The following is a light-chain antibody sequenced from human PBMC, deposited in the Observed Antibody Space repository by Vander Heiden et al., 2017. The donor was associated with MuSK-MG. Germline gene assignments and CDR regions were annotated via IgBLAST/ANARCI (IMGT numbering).Light chain of an antibody. CDR2: GNS. CDR1: SSNIGAGYD. Sequence: QSVLTQPPSVSGAPGQRVTISCTGSSSNIGAGYDVHWYQQLPGTAPNLLIYGNSNRPSGVPDRFSGSKPGTSASLAITGLQAEDEADYYCQSYDSSLGGWVFGGGTKLTVL. V-gene: IGLV1-40*01. J-gene: IGLJ2*01. CDR3: QSYDSSLGGWV.